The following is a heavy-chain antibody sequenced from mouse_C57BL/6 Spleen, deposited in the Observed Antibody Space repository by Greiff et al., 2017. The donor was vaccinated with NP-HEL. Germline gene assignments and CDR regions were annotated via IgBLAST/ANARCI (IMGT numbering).Heavy chain of an antibody. Sequence: VQLQQSGAELVKPGASVKLSCKASGYTFTSYWMQWVKQRPGQGLEWIGEIDPSDSYTNYNQKFKGKATLTVDTSSSTAYMQLSSLTSEDSAVYYCARSDYYGSSYHYYAMDYWGQGTSVTVSS. V-gene: IGHV1-50*01. CDR2: IDPSDSYT. CDR1: GYTFTSYW. D-gene: IGHD1-1*01. J-gene: IGHJ4*01. CDR3: ARSDYYGSSYHYYAMDY.